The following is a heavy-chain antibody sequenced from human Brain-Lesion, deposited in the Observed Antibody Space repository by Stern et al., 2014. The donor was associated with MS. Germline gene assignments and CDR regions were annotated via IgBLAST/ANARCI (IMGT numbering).Heavy chain of an antibody. V-gene: IGHV3-73*01. CDR3: TRTRAYYYYGMDV. CDR2: IGNKANNYAT. J-gene: IGHJ6*02. Sequence: EVQLEESGGGLVQHGGSLKLSCAASGLTFTASALHWVRQASGKGLEWVGRIGNKANNYATAYAESVKGRVTISRDDSKNTAYLQMNSLKSEDTAVYYCTRTRAYYYYGMDVWGQGTTVTVSS. CDR1: GLTFTASA.